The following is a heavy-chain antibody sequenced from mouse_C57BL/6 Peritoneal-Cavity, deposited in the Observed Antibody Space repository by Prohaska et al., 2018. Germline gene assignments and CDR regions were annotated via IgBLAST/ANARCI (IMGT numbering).Heavy chain of an antibody. CDR1: GFTFSGFW. D-gene: IGHD1-1*01. J-gene: IGHJ4*01. CDR2: INSEGSAI. CDR3: LWPLFHYTSLSYLSSAM. V-gene: IGHV11-2*01. Sequence: EVQLLETGGGLVQPGGSRGLSCEGSGFTFSGFWMSWVRQTPGKTLEWIGDINSEGSAINYAPSIKDRFTIFRDNDKSTLYLQMIYVLSEGRPTSSTLWPLFHYTSLSYLSSAM.